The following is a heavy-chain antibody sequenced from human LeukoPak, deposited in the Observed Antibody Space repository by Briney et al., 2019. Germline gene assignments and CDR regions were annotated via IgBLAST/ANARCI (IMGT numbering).Heavy chain of an antibody. D-gene: IGHD4-17*01. CDR1: GYSISSGYY. CDR3: AREGDYGDYGGVSY. CDR2: IYHSGST. J-gene: IGHJ4*02. Sequence: KPSETLSLTCTVSGYSISSGYYWGWIRQPPGKGLEWIGSIYHSGSTYYNPSLKSRVTISVDTSKNQFSLKLSSVTAADTAVYYCAREGDYGDYGGVSYWGQGTLVTVSS. V-gene: IGHV4-38-2*02.